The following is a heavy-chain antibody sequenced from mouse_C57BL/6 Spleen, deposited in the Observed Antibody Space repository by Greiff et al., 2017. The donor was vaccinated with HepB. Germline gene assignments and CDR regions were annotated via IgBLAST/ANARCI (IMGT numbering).Heavy chain of an antibody. Sequence: QVQLQQPGAELVRPGSSVKLSCKASGHTFTSYWMDWVKQRPGQGLEWIGNIYPSDSETHYNQKFKDKATLTVDKSSSTAYMQLSSLTSEDSAVYYCARWSYDYDEERYAMDYWGQGTSVTVSS. CDR3: ARWSYDYDEERYAMDY. CDR2: IYPSDSET. V-gene: IGHV1-61*01. J-gene: IGHJ4*01. CDR1: GHTFTSYW. D-gene: IGHD2-4*01.